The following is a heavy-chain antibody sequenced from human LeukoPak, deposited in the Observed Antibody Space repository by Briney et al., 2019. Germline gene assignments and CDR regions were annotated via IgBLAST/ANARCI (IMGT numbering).Heavy chain of an antibody. Sequence: GGSLRLSCAASGFTFSSYSMNWVRQAPGKGLEWVSSISSSSSYIYYADSVKGRFTISRDNSKNTLYVQMNSLKPEDTAVYYCARALDEGARFDYWGQGTLVTVSS. CDR2: ISSSSSYI. CDR3: ARALDEGARFDY. V-gene: IGHV3-21*01. J-gene: IGHJ4*02. CDR1: GFTFSSYS.